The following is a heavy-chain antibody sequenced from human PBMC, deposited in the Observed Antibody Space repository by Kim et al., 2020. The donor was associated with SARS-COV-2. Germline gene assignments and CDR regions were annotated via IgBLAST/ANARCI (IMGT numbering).Heavy chain of an antibody. CDR2: IRWNRGSI. Sequence: GGSLRLSCAASGFTFDDYGMHWVRQAPGKGLEWVSGIRWNRGSIDYADSVKGRFTISRDNAKNSLYLQMNSLRAEDTALYYCAKDHALGSSGGHYYYFG. J-gene: IGHJ6*01. V-gene: IGHV3-9*01. D-gene: IGHD1-26*01. CDR3: AKDHALGSSGGHYYYFG. CDR1: GFTFDDYG.